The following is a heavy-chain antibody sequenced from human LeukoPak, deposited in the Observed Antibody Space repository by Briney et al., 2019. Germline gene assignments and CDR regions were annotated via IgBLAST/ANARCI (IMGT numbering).Heavy chain of an antibody. V-gene: IGHV4-59*01. CDR2: IYYSGST. J-gene: IGHJ4*02. CDR3: ARGVVPAAPTLFVY. CDR1: GGSISSYY. D-gene: IGHD2-2*01. Sequence: SETLSLTCTVSGGSISSYYWSWIRQPPGKGLEWIGYIYYSGSTNYNPSLKSRVTISVDTSKNQFSLKLSSVTAADTAVYYCARGVVPAAPTLFVYWGQGTLVTVSS.